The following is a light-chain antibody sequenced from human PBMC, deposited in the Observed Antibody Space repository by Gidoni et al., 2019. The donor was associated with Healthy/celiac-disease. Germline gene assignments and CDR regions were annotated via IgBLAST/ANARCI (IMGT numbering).Light chain of an antibody. J-gene: IGKJ3*01. Sequence: EMGWTQSPGTLSWSPGERATLSCRASQSVSSSYLAWYQQKPGQAPRLLIYGASSRATGIPARFSGSGSGTDFTLTISRLEPEDFAVYYCQQYGSSPEFTFGPGTKVDIK. CDR3: QQYGSSPEFT. CDR2: GAS. V-gene: IGKV3-20*01. CDR1: QSVSSSY.